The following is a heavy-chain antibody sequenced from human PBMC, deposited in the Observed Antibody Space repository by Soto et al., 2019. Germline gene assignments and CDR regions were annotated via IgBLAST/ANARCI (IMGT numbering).Heavy chain of an antibody. CDR2: IYYSGST. Sequence: PSETLSLTCAVSGGSISSGGYSWSWIRQLPGKGLEWIGYIYYSGSTYYNPSLKSRVTISVDTSKNQFSLKLSSVTAADTAVYYCARRRDAYTFFDYWGQGTLVTVS. CDR1: GGSISSGGYS. J-gene: IGHJ4*02. D-gene: IGHD3-16*01. V-gene: IGHV4-30-2*01. CDR3: ARRRDAYTFFDY.